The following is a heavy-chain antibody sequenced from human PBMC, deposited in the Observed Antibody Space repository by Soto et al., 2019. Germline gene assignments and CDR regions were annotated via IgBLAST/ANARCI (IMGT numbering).Heavy chain of an antibody. V-gene: IGHV3-33*01. CDR3: ATSSPPDPHGFDS. CDR2: IWYDGSEK. J-gene: IGHJ4*02. CDR1: GFTFSTYA. Sequence: QEQVVESGGGVVQPGRSLRLSCAASGFTFSTYAMHWVRQAPGEGLEWVAAIWYDGSEKYYTDSVKGRFTISRDNSRNTLYLQMNSLRAEYTAMYYCATSSPPDPHGFDSWGQGTLVTVSS.